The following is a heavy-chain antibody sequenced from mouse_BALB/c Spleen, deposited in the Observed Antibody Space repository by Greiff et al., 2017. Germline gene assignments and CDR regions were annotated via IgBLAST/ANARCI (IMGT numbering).Heavy chain of an antibody. J-gene: IGHJ4*01. Sequence: EVKLVESGGGLVQPGGSRKLSCAASGFTFSSFGMHWVRQAPEKGLEWVAYISSGSSTIYYADTVKGRFTISRDNPKNTLFLQMTSLWSEDTAMYYCARSRDGSSPYYAMDYWGQGTSVTVSS. CDR2: ISSGSSTI. V-gene: IGHV5-17*02. CDR3: ARSRDGSSPYYAMDY. CDR1: GFTFSSFG. D-gene: IGHD1-1*01.